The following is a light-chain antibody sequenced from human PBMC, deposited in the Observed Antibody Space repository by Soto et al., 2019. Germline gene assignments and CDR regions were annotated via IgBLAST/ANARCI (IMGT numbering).Light chain of an antibody. CDR1: QSVSSSY. V-gene: IGKV3-20*01. CDR2: GAS. J-gene: IGKJ5*01. Sequence: EIVLTQSPGTLSLSPGERATLSCRASQSVSSSYLAWYQQKPGQAPRLLIYGASNRATGVPDRYSASGSGTDFTLTISRLEPEDFAVYYCQQYDNSPITFGQGTRLEIK. CDR3: QQYDNSPIT.